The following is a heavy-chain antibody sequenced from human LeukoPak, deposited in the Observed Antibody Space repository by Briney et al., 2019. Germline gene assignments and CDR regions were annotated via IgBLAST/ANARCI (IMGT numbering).Heavy chain of an antibody. D-gene: IGHD1-1*01. J-gene: IGHJ4*02. CDR1: GRSFSGYY. V-gene: IGHV4-34*01. CDR3: ANYNWNDAKYYFDY. Sequence: SETLSLTCAVYGRSFSGYYWNWIRQPPGKGLEWPGEVNHSGSTSYNPSLKSRVTISVDTSKNQFSLRLSSVTAADTAVYYCANYNWNDAKYYFDYWGQGTLVTVSS. CDR2: VNHSGST.